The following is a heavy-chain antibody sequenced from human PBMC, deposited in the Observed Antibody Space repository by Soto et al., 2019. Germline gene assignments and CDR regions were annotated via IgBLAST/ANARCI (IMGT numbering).Heavy chain of an antibody. D-gene: IGHD6-13*01. CDR3: GSDIRDSSRGGY. J-gene: IGHJ4*02. Sequence: QVQLVQSGAEVKKPGASVKVSCKASGYTFTSYGISWVRQAPGQGLEWMGWISAYNGNTNYAQKLQGRVNMTTDTATSTAYMELRSLRSDGTPGYYCGSDIRDSSRGGYWGQGTLVTVSS. V-gene: IGHV1-18*01. CDR2: ISAYNGNT. CDR1: GYTFTSYG.